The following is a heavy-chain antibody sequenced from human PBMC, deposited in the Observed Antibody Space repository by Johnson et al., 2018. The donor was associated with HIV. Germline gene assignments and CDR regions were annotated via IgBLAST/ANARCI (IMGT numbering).Heavy chain of an antibody. CDR2: IKCDGSEK. D-gene: IGHD1-26*01. J-gene: IGHJ3*02. V-gene: IGHV3-30*18. CDR3: AKDRYGGSYPDAFDI. CDR1: GFTFDDYT. Sequence: QVQLVESGGRLVQPGRSLRLSCAASGFTFDDYTMHWVRQAPGKGLEWVADIKCDGSEKYYVESVKGRFTISRDNSKNTLFLQMNSLRPEDTSVYYCAKDRYGGSYPDAFDIWGQGTMVTVSS.